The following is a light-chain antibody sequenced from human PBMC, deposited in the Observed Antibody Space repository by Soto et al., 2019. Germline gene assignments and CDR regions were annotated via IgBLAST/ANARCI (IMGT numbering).Light chain of an antibody. V-gene: IGLV1-44*01. CDR3: AAWDDSLNGNV. CDR2: SNN. J-gene: IGLJ1*01. CDR1: SSNIGSNT. Sequence: QAVVTQPPSASGTPGQRVTISCSGSSSNIGSNTVNWYQQLPGTAPKLLMYSNNQRPSGVPDRFSGSKSGTSASLAISGLQSEDEADYYCAAWDDSLNGNVFGTGTKLTVL.